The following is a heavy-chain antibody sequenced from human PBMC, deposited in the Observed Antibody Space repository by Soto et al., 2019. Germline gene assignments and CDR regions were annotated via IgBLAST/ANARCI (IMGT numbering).Heavy chain of an antibody. D-gene: IGHD6-6*01. CDR2: ISGSGGST. CDR1: GFTFSSYA. CDR3: AKDARVSSIAARPFDY. V-gene: IGHV3-23*01. J-gene: IGHJ4*02. Sequence: EVQLLESGGGLVQPGGSLRLSCAASGFTFSSYAMSWVRQAPGQGLEWVSAISGSGGSTYYADSVKGRFTISRDNSKNTLYLQMNSLRAEDTAVYYCAKDARVSSIAARPFDYWGQGTLVTVSS.